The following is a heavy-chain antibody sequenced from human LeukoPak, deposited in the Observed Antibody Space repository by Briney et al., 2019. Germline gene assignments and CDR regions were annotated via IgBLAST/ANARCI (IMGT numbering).Heavy chain of an antibody. J-gene: IGHJ4*02. V-gene: IGHV3-23*01. CDR3: AKMDYYDSSGYPPVDY. CDR1: GFTFSSHA. Sequence: GGSLRLSCAASGFTFSSHAMSWVRQAPGKGLEWVSAISGSGGSTYYADSVKGRFTISRDNSKNTLYLQMNSLRAEDTAVYYCAKMDYYDSSGYPPVDYWGQGTLVTVSS. CDR2: ISGSGGST. D-gene: IGHD3-22*01.